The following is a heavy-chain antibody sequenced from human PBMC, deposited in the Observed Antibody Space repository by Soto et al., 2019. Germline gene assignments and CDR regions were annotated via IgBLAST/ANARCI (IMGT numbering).Heavy chain of an antibody. V-gene: IGHV4-59*08. D-gene: IGHD6-19*01. CDR3: ARHVFIAVAGTFDY. CDR2: IYYSGST. J-gene: IGHJ4*02. Sequence: TVSEGYIISYCCRWIRQPPGKGLEWIGYIYYSGSTNYNPSLKSRVTISVDTSKNQFSLKLSSVTAADTAVYYCARHVFIAVAGTFDYWGQGTLVTVSS. CDR1: EGYIISYC.